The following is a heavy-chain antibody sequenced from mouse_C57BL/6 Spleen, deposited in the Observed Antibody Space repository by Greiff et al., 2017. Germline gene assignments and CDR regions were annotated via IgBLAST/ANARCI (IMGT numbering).Heavy chain of an antibody. CDR1: GYTFTSYW. V-gene: IGHV1-69*01. Sequence: QVQLQQPGAELVMPGASVKLSCKASGYTFTSYWMHWVKQRPGQGLEWIGEIDPSDSYTNYNQKFKGKSTLTVDKSSSTAYMQLSSLTSEDSAVYYCARRGLGRHYYAMDYWGQGTSVTVSS. CDR3: ARRGLGRHYYAMDY. D-gene: IGHD4-1*01. CDR2: IDPSDSYT. J-gene: IGHJ4*01.